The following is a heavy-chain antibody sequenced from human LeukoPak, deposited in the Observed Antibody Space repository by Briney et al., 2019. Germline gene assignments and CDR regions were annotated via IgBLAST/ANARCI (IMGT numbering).Heavy chain of an antibody. V-gene: IGHV3-23*01. CDR3: AKGGCRGTCNPLAY. J-gene: IGHJ4*02. D-gene: IGHD2-15*01. CDR1: GFTFSGSG. Sequence: GGSLRLSCAASGFTFSGSGMSWVRQAPGEGLEWISSSGDSDGSTYYADSLKGRFTISRDNSKNTLYLQMNNLRAEDTAVYYWAKGGCRGTCNPLAYWGQGALVTVSP. CDR2: SGDSDGST.